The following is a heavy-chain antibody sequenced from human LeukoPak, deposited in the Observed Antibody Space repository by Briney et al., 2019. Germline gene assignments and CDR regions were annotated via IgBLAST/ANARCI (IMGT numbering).Heavy chain of an antibody. CDR1: GGTFTNYA. CDR3: ARGSLSSRDFDY. D-gene: IGHD6-13*01. V-gene: IGHV1-69*05. Sequence: ASVKVSCKASGGTFTNYAISWVRQAPGQGLEWMGGIIPMYGRGNYAQSFQGRVTITRDTSARTAYMELSSLRSEDTAVYYCARGSLSSRDFDYWGQGTLVTVSS. J-gene: IGHJ4*02. CDR2: IIPMYGRG.